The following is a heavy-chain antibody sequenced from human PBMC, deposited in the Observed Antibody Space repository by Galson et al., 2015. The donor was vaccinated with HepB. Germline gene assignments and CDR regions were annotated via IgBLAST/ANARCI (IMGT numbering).Heavy chain of an antibody. V-gene: IGHV1-58*01. D-gene: IGHD2-2*02. CDR2: IVVGSGNT. Sequence: SVKVSCKASGFTFTSTAVQWVRQARGQRLEWIGGIVVGSGNTNYAQKFQERITITRDMSTSTAYIELSSLTSEDTAVYYCAGYCSSTSCYNLYWGQGTLVTVSS. J-gene: IGHJ4*02. CDR3: AGYCSSTSCYNLY. CDR1: GFTFTSTA.